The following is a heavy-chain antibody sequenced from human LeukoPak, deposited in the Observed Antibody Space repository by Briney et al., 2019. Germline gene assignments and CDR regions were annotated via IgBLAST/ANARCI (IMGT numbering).Heavy chain of an antibody. CDR2: ISGSGGST. CDR3: AKSHDPSSGWQGAFDAFDI. Sequence: PGGSLRLSCAASGFTFSSYAMSWVRQAPGKGLEWVSAISGSGGSTYYADSVKGRFTISRDNSKNTLYLQMNSLRAEDTAVYYCAKSHDPSSGWQGAFDAFDIWGQGTMVTVSS. CDR1: GFTFSSYA. D-gene: IGHD6-19*01. V-gene: IGHV3-23*01. J-gene: IGHJ3*02.